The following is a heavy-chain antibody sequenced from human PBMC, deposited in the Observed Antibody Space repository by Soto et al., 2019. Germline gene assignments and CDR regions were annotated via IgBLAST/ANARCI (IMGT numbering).Heavy chain of an antibody. V-gene: IGHV4-4*02. CDR2: IYHSGST. Sequence: SETLSLTCAVSSGSISSSNWWSWVRQPPGKGLEWIGEIYHSGSTNYNPSLKSRVTISVDKSKNQFSLKLSSVTAADTAVYYCASYGWSSYMDVWGKGTTVTVSS. D-gene: IGHD6-19*01. CDR1: SGSISSSNW. CDR3: ASYGWSSYMDV. J-gene: IGHJ6*03.